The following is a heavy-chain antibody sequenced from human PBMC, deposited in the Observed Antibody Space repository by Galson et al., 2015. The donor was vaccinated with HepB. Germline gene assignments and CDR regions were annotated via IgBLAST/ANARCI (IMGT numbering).Heavy chain of an antibody. Sequence: PALVKPTQTLTLTCTFSGFSLSTSGVGVGWIRQPPGKALEWLALIYWDDDKRYSPSLKSRLTITKDTSKNQVVLTMTNMDPVDTATYYCAHRYDIAAAGLTLFDYWGQGTLVTVSS. CDR3: AHRYDIAAAGLTLFDY. J-gene: IGHJ4*02. CDR1: GFSLSTSGVG. D-gene: IGHD6-13*01. V-gene: IGHV2-5*02. CDR2: IYWDDDK.